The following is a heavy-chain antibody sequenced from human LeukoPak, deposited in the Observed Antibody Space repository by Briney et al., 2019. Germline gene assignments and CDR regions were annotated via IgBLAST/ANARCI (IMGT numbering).Heavy chain of an antibody. CDR3: SRGYSSGWHTSPDY. Sequence: SETLSLTCTVSGGSISSSSYYWGWIRQPPGKGLEWIGSIYYSGSTCYNPSLKSRVTISVDTSKNQFSLKLSSVTAADTAVYYCSRGYSSGWHTSPDYWGQGTLVTVSS. J-gene: IGHJ4*02. CDR1: GGSISSSSYY. CDR2: IYYSGST. D-gene: IGHD6-19*01. V-gene: IGHV4-39*01.